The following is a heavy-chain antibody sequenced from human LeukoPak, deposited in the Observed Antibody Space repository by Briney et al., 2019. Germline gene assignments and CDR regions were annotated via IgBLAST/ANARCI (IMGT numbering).Heavy chain of an antibody. CDR1: GPSFGTYS. J-gene: IGHJ6*02. CDR2: IDSSSSTI. D-gene: IGHD3-3*02. V-gene: IGHV3-48*01. Sequence: GGSLRLSCAASGPSFGTYSMKWVRQAPGKGLEWVSYIDSSSSTIHYADSVKGRFTISRDNTKKSVYMQMNSLRAEDTAVYYCARILSLYYAMDVWGQGTTVIVSS. CDR3: ARILSLYYAMDV.